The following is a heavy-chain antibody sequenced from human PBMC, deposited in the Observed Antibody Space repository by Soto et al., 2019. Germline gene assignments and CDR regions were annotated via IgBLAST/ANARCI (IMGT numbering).Heavy chain of an antibody. D-gene: IGHD6-19*01. Sequence: GSLRLPCAASGFTFSSYGMHWVRQAPGKGLEWVAVIWYDGSNKYYADSVKGRFTISRDNSKNTLYLQMNSLRAEDTAVYYCARDISIAVAGTGAFDIWGQGTMVTVSS. CDR3: ARDISIAVAGTGAFDI. J-gene: IGHJ3*02. CDR1: GFTFSSYG. CDR2: IWYDGSNK. V-gene: IGHV3-33*01.